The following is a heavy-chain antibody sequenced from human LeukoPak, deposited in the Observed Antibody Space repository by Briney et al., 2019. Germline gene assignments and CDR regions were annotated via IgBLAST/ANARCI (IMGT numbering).Heavy chain of an antibody. Sequence: GGSLRLSCAASGFTFSSYAMNWVRQAPGKGLEWVSVIYKGGSASYADSVRGRFSISRDTSKNTLYLQMNSLRAEDTAVYYCARDDGVGGPFDYWGQGTLVTVSS. CDR3: ARDDGVGGPFDY. D-gene: IGHD1-26*01. V-gene: IGHV3-66*01. J-gene: IGHJ4*02. CDR2: IYKGGSA. CDR1: GFTFSSYA.